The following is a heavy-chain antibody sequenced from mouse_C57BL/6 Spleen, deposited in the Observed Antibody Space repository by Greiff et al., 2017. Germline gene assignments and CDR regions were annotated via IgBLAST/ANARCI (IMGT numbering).Heavy chain of an antibody. CDR2: IWTGGGT. CDR1: GFSLTSYA. D-gene: IGHD2-10*01. V-gene: IGHV2-9-1*01. J-gene: IGHJ4*01. Sequence: VQGVESGPGLVAPSQSLSITCTVSGFSLTSYAISWVRQPPGKGLEWLGVIWTGGGTTYNSALNSRLSISKDNSKSQVFLKMNSLQTDDTARDYCARAFYAHRAMDYWGQGTSVTVSS. CDR3: ARAFYAHRAMDY.